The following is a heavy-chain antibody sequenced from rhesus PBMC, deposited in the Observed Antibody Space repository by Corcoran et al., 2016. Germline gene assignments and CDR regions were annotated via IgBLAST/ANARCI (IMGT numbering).Heavy chain of an antibody. CDR2: IYGSAGST. V-gene: IGHV4-106*01. Sequence: QVQLQESGPGLVKPSETLSLTCAVSGGPISDSYYWSWIRQPPGKGLEWIGYIYGSAGSTSYHPSLKRRFTISTDTSKNQFSLKLSSVTAAATAVYYCARGVLQYFYGLDSWGQGVVVTVSS. J-gene: IGHJ6*01. CDR1: GGPISDSYY. D-gene: IGHD3-3*01. CDR3: ARGVLQYFYGLDS.